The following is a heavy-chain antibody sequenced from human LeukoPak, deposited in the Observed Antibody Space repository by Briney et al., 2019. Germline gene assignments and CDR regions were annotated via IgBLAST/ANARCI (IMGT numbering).Heavy chain of an antibody. CDR2: ISDSGGGT. CDR1: GFTFSAYA. CDR3: ARDRSIAARPLDY. V-gene: IGHV3-23*01. D-gene: IGHD6-6*01. Sequence: GGSLRLSCAGSGFTFSAYAMSWVRQAPGKGLEWVSAISDSGGGTNYADSVKGRFIISRDNSKKTLYLQMNSLRAEDTAVYYCARDRSIAARPLDYWGQGTLVTVSS. J-gene: IGHJ4*02.